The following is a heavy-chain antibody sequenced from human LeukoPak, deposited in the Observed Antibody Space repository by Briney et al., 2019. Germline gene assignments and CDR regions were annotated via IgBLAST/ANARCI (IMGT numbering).Heavy chain of an antibody. D-gene: IGHD3-22*01. CDR1: GFTFSSYA. J-gene: IGHJ4*02. Sequence: GGSLRLSCAASGFTFSSYAMHWVRQAPGKGLEYVSAISSNGGSTYYANSVKGRFTISRDNSKYTLYLQMGSLRAEDMAVYYCARDMYYYDSSGIFDYWGQGTLVTVSS. V-gene: IGHV3-64*01. CDR2: ISSNGGST. CDR3: ARDMYYYDSSGIFDY.